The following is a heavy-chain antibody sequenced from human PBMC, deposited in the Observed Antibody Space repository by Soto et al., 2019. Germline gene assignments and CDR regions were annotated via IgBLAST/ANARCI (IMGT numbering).Heavy chain of an antibody. J-gene: IGHJ5*02. Sequence: QVQLQESGPGLVKPSGTLSLTCAVSGGSISSSNWWSWVRQPPGKGLEWIGEIYHSGSTNYNPSLTSRVTISVDKSKNQFSLKLSSVTAADTAVYYCARRSGTIFGVVIIPAGVWFDPWGQGTLVTVSS. CDR3: ARRSGTIFGVVIIPAGVWFDP. V-gene: IGHV4-4*02. D-gene: IGHD3-3*01. CDR2: IYHSGST. CDR1: GGSISSSNW.